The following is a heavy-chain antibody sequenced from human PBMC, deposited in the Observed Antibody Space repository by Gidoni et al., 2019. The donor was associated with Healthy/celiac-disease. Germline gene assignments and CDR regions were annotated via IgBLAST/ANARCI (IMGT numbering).Heavy chain of an antibody. CDR2: IIPILGRA. Sequence: QVQLVQSGAEVQKPASSVKVSCKASGGTFSSYAIRSVRQAPGQGLEWMGRIIPILGRANYAQKFQGRVTITADKSTSTAYMELSSLRSEDTAVYYCARLGSAPEAPGYWGQGTLVTVSS. CDR3: ARLGSAPEAPGY. D-gene: IGHD3-10*02. J-gene: IGHJ4*02. V-gene: IGHV1-69*04. CDR1: GGTFSSYA.